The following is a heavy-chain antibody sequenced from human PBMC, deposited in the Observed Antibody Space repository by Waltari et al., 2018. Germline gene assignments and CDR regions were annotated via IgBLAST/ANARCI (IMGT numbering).Heavy chain of an antibody. J-gene: IGHJ6*02. V-gene: IGHV4-34*01. CDR1: GGSFSGYY. CDR2: INHSGST. CDR3: ARVPSWGSYYYYYGMDV. D-gene: IGHD7-27*01. Sequence: QVQLQQWGAGLLKPSETLSLTCAVYGGSFSGYYWSWIRQPPGKGLEWIGEINHSGSTNYNPSLKSRVTISVDTSKNQFSLKLSSVTAADTAVYYCARVPSWGSYYYYYGMDVWGQGTTVTVSS.